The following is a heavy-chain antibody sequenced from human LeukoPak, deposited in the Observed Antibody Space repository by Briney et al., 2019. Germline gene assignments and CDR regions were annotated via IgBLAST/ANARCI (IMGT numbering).Heavy chain of an antibody. CDR1: GFTFSSYW. V-gene: IGHV3-7*01. CDR2: MNQDGSAK. J-gene: IGHJ6*02. Sequence: GGSLRLSCAASGFTFSSYWMSWVRQAPGKGLEWVANMNQDGSAKGYVDSVKGRFTISRDNARNSLYLQMSSLRPEDTAVYYCATYTHWVAGDVWGQGTTVTVSS. D-gene: IGHD3-16*01. CDR3: ATYTHWVAGDV.